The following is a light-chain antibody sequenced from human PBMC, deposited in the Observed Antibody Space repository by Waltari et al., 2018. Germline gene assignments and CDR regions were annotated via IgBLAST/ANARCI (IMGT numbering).Light chain of an antibody. J-gene: IGLJ2*01. CDR1: SSDFGSYNL. CDR2: EVT. V-gene: IGLV2-23*02. CDR3: CSYAGSGTLDVV. Sequence: QSALTQPVSVSGSPGQSITISCTGASSDFGSYNLVSWYQQHPGKAPKVMIYEVTKRPSGVSVRFSGSRSGNTASLTISGLQPEDEADYYCCSYAGSGTLDVVFGGGTKLTVL.